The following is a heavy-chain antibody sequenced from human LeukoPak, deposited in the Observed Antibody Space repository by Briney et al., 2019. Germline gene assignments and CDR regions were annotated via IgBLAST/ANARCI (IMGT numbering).Heavy chain of an antibody. CDR2: IYYSGST. D-gene: IGHD2-15*01. J-gene: IGHJ5*02. Sequence: SETLSLTCTVSGGSISSYYWSWIRQPPGKGLEWIGYIYYSGSTNYNPSLKSRVTISVDTSKNQFSLKLSSVTAADTAVYYCARVVFPWVWFDPWGQGTLVTVSS. V-gene: IGHV4-59*01. CDR1: GGSISSYY. CDR3: ARVVFPWVWFDP.